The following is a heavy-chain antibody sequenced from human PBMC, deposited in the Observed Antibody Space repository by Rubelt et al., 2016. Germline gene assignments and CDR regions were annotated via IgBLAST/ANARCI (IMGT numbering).Heavy chain of an antibody. CDR2: INPNSGGT. J-gene: IGHJ4*02. CDR3: ASGDYNDY. V-gene: IGHV1-2*06. Sequence: GLEWMGRINPNSGGTNYAQKFQGRVTMTRDTSISTAYMELSRLRSDDTAVYYCASGDYNDYWGQGTLVTVSS. D-gene: IGHD4-17*01.